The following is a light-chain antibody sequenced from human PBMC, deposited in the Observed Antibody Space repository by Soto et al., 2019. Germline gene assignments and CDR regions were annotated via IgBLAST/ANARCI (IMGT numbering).Light chain of an antibody. CDR1: SSDVGGYNY. J-gene: IGLJ1*01. CDR3: SSYAGTDNFV. CDR2: EVS. V-gene: IGLV2-8*01. Sequence: QSVLTQPPSASGSPGQSVTISCTGTSSDVGGYNYVSWYQHHPGKAPKLMIYEVSKRPSGVPDRFSDSKSGNTASLTVSGLQAEDEADYYCSSYAGTDNFVFGTGTKVTLL.